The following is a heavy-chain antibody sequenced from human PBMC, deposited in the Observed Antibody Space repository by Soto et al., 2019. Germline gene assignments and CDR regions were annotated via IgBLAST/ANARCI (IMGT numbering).Heavy chain of an antibody. CDR2: IYPGDSDT. Sequence: GESLKISCKGSGYSFTSYWIGWVRQMPGKGLEWMGIIYPGDSDTRYSPSFQGQVTISADKSISTAYLQWSSLKTSDTAMYYCARTSAAGKYYYGMDVWGQGTTVTVTS. CDR3: ARTSAAGKYYYGMDV. J-gene: IGHJ6*02. CDR1: GYSFTSYW. V-gene: IGHV5-51*01. D-gene: IGHD6-13*01.